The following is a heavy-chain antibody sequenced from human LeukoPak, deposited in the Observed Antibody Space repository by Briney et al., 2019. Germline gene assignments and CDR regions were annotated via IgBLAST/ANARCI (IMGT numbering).Heavy chain of an antibody. Sequence: GGSLRLSCAASGLTFCSYWMHWVRQAPGKGLVWVSRINSDGSGTTYADSVKGRFTISRDNAKNTLYLQMNSLRAEDTAVYYCARSLVVIDYWGQGTLVTVSS. CDR3: ARSLVVIDY. J-gene: IGHJ4*02. D-gene: IGHD3-16*02. V-gene: IGHV3-74*01. CDR1: GLTFCSYW. CDR2: INSDGSGT.